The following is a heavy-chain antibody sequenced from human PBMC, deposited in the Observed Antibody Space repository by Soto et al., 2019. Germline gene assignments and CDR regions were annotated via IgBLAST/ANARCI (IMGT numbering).Heavy chain of an antibody. V-gene: IGHV4-39*01. Sequence: SETLYLTCSVSGASINNFAYYWGWIRQPPGKGLEWIGTVYYNENTYYNPSLKSRVAISVDTAKNQFSLNLRSVTAADTAIYFCARRERYYGSPGWFDPWGQGTLVTVS. D-gene: IGHD3-10*01. CDR3: ARRERYYGSPGWFDP. CDR1: GASINNFAYY. CDR2: VYYNENT. J-gene: IGHJ5*01.